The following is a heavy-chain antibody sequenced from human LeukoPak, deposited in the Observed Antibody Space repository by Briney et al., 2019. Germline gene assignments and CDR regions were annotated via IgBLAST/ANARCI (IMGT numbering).Heavy chain of an antibody. J-gene: IGHJ4*02. CDR3: ARDLAYSRLDY. CDR1: GLTFSSSW. D-gene: IGHD5-18*01. CDR2: INPDGNKK. Sequence: GGSLRLYCAVSGLTFSSSWMDWVRQAPGKGLEWVASINPDGNKKYSADSVKGRFTISRDNAENSLYLQMNSLRVEDTAFYYCARDLAYSRLDYWGQGMLVTVSS. V-gene: IGHV3-7*01.